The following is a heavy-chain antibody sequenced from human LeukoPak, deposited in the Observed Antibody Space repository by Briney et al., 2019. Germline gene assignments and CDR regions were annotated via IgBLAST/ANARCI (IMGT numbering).Heavy chain of an antibody. CDR1: GGSISGLY. D-gene: IGHD3-10*01. J-gene: IGHJ6*03. CDR3: ARQFGELSPHYMDV. V-gene: IGHV4-59*08. Sequence: SETLSLTCTVSGGSISGLYWSWIRQPPGKGLEWIGFIYSSGTTYYNPSLKSRVTIAIDMSSNQFSLRVSSVTAADTAVYYCARQFGELSPHYMDVWGKGTTVTVSS. CDR2: IYSSGTT.